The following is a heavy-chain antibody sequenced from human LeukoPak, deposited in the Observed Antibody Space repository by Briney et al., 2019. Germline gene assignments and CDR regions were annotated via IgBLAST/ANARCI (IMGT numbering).Heavy chain of an antibody. V-gene: IGHV1-69*06. CDR1: GGTFSTYA. CDR2: IIPTFDTT. J-gene: IGHJ4*02. Sequence: SVKVPCKASGGTFSTYAISWVRQAPGQGLEWMGGIIPTFDTTNYAQNFQGRVTITADKSTSTAYMELRSLKSDDTAVYYCARGGSSGWRTPNDDYWGQGTLVTVSS. CDR3: ARGGSSGWRTPNDDY. D-gene: IGHD6-19*01.